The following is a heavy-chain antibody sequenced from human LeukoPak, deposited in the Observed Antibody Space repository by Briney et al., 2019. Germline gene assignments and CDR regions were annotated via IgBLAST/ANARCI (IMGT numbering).Heavy chain of an antibody. J-gene: IGHJ4*02. D-gene: IGHD5-12*01. V-gene: IGHV3-7*04. CDR1: GFTFSSYW. CDR3: ARGYIVTTSNIDY. CDR2: LRQGGSEK. Sequence: PGGSLRLSCAASGFTFSSYWMSWVRQAPGKGLEWVANLRQGGSEKYYVDSVKGRFTISRDNAKNSLYLQMNSLRAEDTAVYYCARGYIVTTSNIDYWGRGTLVSVSS.